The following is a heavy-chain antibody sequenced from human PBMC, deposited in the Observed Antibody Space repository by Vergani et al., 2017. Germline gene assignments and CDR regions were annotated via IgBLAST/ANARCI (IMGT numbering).Heavy chain of an antibody. J-gene: IGHJ4*02. CDR2: ISGSGVSA. D-gene: IGHD3-10*01. V-gene: IGHV3-23*01. CDR1: EFTFSNYA. CDR3: AKQYFVSGNYLFDY. Sequence: EVQLLESGGGLVQLGGSLRLTCAASEFTFSNYAMNWVRQAPGKGPEWVSGISGSGVSAYYTDSVKGRFTISRDNSKNMLFLQMNNLRTEDTAIYYCAKQYFVSGNYLFDYLGQGTLVTVS.